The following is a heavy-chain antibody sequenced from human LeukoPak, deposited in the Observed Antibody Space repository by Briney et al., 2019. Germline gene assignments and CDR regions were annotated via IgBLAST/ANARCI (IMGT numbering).Heavy chain of an antibody. V-gene: IGHV4-59*01. CDR3: ARVSFSSGWYLDI. D-gene: IGHD6-19*01. J-gene: IGHJ3*02. CDR1: GGSISSYY. Sequence: SETLSLTCTVSGGSISSYYWSWIRQPPGKGLVWIGYIYYSGSTNYNPSLKSRVTISVDTSKNQFSLKLSSVTAADTAVYYCARVSFSSGWYLDIWGQGTMVTVSS. CDR2: IYYSGST.